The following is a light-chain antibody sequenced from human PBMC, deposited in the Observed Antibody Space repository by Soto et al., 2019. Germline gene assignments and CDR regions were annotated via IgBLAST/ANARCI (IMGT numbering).Light chain of an antibody. V-gene: IGLV2-14*03. CDR2: DVR. CDR3: SSYTTSGALV. J-gene: IGLJ3*02. Sequence: QSVLTQPASVSGSPGQSITISCTGTSSDVGGYNYVSWYQQHPDKAPKLLIFDVRTRPSGVSNRFSGSKSGNTASLTISGLQAEDGDDYYCSSYTTSGALVFGGGTKLTVL. CDR1: SSDVGGYNY.